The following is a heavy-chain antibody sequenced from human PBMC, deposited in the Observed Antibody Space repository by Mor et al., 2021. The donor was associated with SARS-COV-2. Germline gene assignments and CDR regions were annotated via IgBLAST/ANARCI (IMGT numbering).Heavy chain of an antibody. CDR3: TRLEGTTVTTAGYDWFDP. Sequence: AYAASVKGRFTISRDDSKNTAYLQMNSLKTEDTAVYYCTRLEGTTVTTAGYDWFDPWGQGTLVTVSS. J-gene: IGHJ5*02. D-gene: IGHD4-17*01. V-gene: IGHV3-73*01.